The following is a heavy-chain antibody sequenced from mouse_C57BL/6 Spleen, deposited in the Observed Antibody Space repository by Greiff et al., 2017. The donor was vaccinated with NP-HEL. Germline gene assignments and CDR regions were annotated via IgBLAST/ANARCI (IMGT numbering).Heavy chain of an antibody. D-gene: IGHD2-2*01. V-gene: IGHV1-82*01. CDR3: AREGGYPYYFDY. Sequence: LVKPGASVKISCQASGYAFSSSCMNWVKQRPGKGLEWIGRIYPGDGDTNYNGKFKGKATLTADKSSSTAYMQLSSLTSEDSAVYFCAREGGYPYYFDYWGQGTTLTVSS. CDR1: GYAFSSSC. J-gene: IGHJ2*01. CDR2: IYPGDGDT.